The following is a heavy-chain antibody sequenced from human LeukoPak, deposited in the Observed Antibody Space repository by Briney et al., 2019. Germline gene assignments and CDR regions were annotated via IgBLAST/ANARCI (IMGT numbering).Heavy chain of an antibody. V-gene: IGHV4-4*07. CDR2: IYTSGST. Sequence: PSETLSLTCTVSGGSISSYYWRWIRQPAGKGLEWIGRIYTSGSTNYNPSLKSRVTMSLDTSKNQFSLKLSSVSAADTAVYYCARDPRPLARLFDYWGQGTLVTVSS. D-gene: IGHD6-6*01. J-gene: IGHJ4*02. CDR3: ARDPRPLARLFDY. CDR1: GGSISSYY.